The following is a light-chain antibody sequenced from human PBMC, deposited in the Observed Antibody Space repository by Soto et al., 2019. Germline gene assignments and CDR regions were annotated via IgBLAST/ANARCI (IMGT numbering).Light chain of an antibody. V-gene: IGKV1D-16*01. J-gene: IGKJ2*01. CDR2: AAS. Sequence: DIQMTQSPSSLSASVGDRVTITCRASQGISSWLSWYQQKPEKAPKSLIYAASSLQSGVPSRYNGSATGTDFTLTISSLQPEDFATDYGQQYNSYPRAIGQGNKLEIK. CDR3: QQYNSYPRA. CDR1: QGISSW.